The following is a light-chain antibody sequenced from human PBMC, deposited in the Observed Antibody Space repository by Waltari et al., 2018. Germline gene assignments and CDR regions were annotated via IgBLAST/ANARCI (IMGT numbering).Light chain of an antibody. Sequence: IVLTQSPATLSLSPGERTTLSCRASQSVSSSLGWYQQKPGQTPRLLIYDTSKRATVIPARFSGSGSGTDVTLTISSLEPEDFAVYYCQHRTTWPPSLTFGGGTRVEVK. CDR1: QSVSSS. J-gene: IGKJ4*01. CDR3: QHRTTWPPSLT. CDR2: DTS. V-gene: IGKV3-11*01.